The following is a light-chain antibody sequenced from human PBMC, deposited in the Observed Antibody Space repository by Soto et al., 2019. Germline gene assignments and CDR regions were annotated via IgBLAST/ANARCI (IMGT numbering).Light chain of an antibody. CDR3: APWDESLNGRGV. J-gene: IGLJ3*02. Sequence: QSVLTQPPSASGTPGQRVTISCSGSSSNIGSNTVNWYQQLPGTAPKLLIYSNNQRPSGVPDRFSGSRSGTSASLAISGLQSEDEGDYYCAPWDESLNGRGVFGGGTKLTVL. CDR2: SNN. V-gene: IGLV1-44*01. CDR1: SSNIGSNT.